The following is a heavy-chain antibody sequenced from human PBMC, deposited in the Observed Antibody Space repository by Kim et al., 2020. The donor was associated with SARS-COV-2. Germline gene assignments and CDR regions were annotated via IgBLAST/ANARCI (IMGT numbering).Heavy chain of an antibody. CDR2: ISYDGTKT. V-gene: IGHV3-30-3*01. D-gene: IGHD1-1*01. Sequence: GGSLRLSCAASGFTFSAYSMHWVRQAPGKGLDWVAIISYDGTKTSYTDSVKGRFTISRDNSRNTLDLQMNSLRTDDTALYYCVRGTTGWNGDAFDIWGQGTAVTFSS. CDR1: GFTFSAYS. J-gene: IGHJ3*02. CDR3: VRGTTGWNGDAFDI.